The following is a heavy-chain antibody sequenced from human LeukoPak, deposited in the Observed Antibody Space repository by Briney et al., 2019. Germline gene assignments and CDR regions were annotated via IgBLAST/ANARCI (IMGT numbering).Heavy chain of an antibody. CDR2: ISYDGSNK. D-gene: IGHD4-23*01. Sequence: PGRSLRLSCAASGFTFSSYAMHWVRQAPGKGLEWVAVISYDGSNKYYADSVKGRFTISRDNSKNTLYLQMNSLRAEDTAVYYCARVGDYGGNSYYFDYWGQGTLVTVSS. CDR3: ARVGDYGGNSYYFDY. V-gene: IGHV3-30-3*01. CDR1: GFTFSSYA. J-gene: IGHJ4*02.